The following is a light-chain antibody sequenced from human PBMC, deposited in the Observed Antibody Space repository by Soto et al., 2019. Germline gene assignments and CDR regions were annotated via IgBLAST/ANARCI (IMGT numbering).Light chain of an antibody. Sequence: EIVLTQSPATLSLSPGDTATLSCRASQSVSSYLAWYQHKPGQPPRHLIFDASNRATGIPARFSGSGSGTDFTLTISSLEPEDFAVYYCQQRSNWLLTFGQGTRLEIK. CDR1: QSVSSY. V-gene: IGKV3-11*01. CDR3: QQRSNWLLT. CDR2: DAS. J-gene: IGKJ5*01.